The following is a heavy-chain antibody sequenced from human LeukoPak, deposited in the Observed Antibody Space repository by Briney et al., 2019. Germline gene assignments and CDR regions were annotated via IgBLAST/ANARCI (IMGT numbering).Heavy chain of an antibody. CDR2: IYYSGST. V-gene: IGHV4-39*07. CDR3: AREAYCGGDCLPHXYYYYGMDX. CDR1: GGSIASITYY. Sequence: SETLSLTCTVSGGSIASITYYWGWIRQPPGKGLEWIGNIYYSGSTYYNPSLKSRVTISVDTSKNQFSLKLSSVTAADTAVYYCAREAYCGGDCLPHXYYYYGMDXXXXGTXXTVSS. D-gene: IGHD2-21*02. J-gene: IGHJ6*01.